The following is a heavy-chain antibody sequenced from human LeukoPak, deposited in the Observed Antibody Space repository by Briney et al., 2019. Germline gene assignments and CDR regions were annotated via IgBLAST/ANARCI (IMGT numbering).Heavy chain of an antibody. CDR3: ARAPIGSGNDYYFDY. J-gene: IGHJ4*02. Sequence: SQTLSLTCTVSGGPISSGAYYWSWIRQHPGKGLEWIGYIYYSGSTYYNPSLKSRVIISIDTSKDQFSLNLSSVTAADTAVYYCARAPIGSGNDYYFDYWGQGTLVTVSS. CDR1: GGPISSGAYY. D-gene: IGHD3-10*01. V-gene: IGHV4-31*03. CDR2: IYYSGST.